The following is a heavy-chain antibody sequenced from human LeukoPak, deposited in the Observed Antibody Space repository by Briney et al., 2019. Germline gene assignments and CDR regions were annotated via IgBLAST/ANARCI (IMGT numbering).Heavy chain of an antibody. CDR2: ISSSSSYI. V-gene: IGHV3-21*04. CDR3: ARDGTRGYFDL. J-gene: IGHJ2*01. Sequence: GGSLRLSCAASGFTFSSYSMNWVRQAPGKGLEWVSSISSSSSYIYYADSVKGRFTISRDNAKNSLYLQMNSLRSDDTAVYYCARDGTRGYFDLWGRGTLVTVSS. CDR1: GFTFSSYS. D-gene: IGHD1-26*01.